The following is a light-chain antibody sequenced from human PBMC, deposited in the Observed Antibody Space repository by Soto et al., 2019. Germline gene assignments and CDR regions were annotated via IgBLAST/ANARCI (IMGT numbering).Light chain of an antibody. Sequence: EIVLTQSPGTLSLSPGERATLSCRASQSVSSFLAWYQQKPGQAPRLLIYDASNRATGTPARFSGSGSGTDITLTISSLEPEDFAVYYCQQRSNGLTFGGGTKVDIK. CDR1: QSVSSF. CDR2: DAS. CDR3: QQRSNGLT. V-gene: IGKV3-11*01. J-gene: IGKJ4*01.